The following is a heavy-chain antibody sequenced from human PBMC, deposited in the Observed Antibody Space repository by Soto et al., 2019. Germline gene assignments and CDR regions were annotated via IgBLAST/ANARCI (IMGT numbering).Heavy chain of an antibody. D-gene: IGHD3-10*01. V-gene: IGHV4-30-4*01. CDR3: ARGGGQFGETSNWFDP. J-gene: IGHJ5*02. CDR2: IYYSGST. Sequence: QVQLQESGPGLVKPSQTLSLTCTVSGGSISSGDYYWSWIRQPPGKGLEWIGYIYYSGSTYYNPSLKSRVTISVDTSKNQFSLKLSSVTAADTAVYYCARGGGQFGETSNWFDPWGQGTLVTVSS. CDR1: GGSISSGDYY.